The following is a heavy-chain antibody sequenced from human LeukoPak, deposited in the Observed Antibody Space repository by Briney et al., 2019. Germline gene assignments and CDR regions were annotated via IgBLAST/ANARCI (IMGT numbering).Heavy chain of an antibody. V-gene: IGHV3-21*04. CDR2: FSSSLSYI. Sequence: GGSLRLSCAASGFTFSSYSMKWVRQAPGKGLEWVSSFSSSLSYIYYADSVRGRFTISRDNAKSSLYLQMNSLRAEDTALYYCAKDHSSSFDYWGQGTLVTVSS. J-gene: IGHJ4*02. CDR3: AKDHSSSFDY. CDR1: GFTFSSYS. D-gene: IGHD6-13*01.